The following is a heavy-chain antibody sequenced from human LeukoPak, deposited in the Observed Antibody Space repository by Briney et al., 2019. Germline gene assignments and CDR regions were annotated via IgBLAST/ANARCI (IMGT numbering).Heavy chain of an antibody. CDR1: GGSISSGDSY. CDR3: ARGVYDDLYYFDF. J-gene: IGHJ4*02. D-gene: IGHD3-3*01. V-gene: IGHV4-30-4*01. CDR2: IYHSGSS. Sequence: PPETLSLTCTVSGGSISSGDSYWNWVRQPPGKGLEWIGYIYHSGSSYYTPSLTRRVTMSVDTSKNQFSLKLSSVTVTDTAVYYCARGVYDDLYYFDFWGQGTLVTVSS.